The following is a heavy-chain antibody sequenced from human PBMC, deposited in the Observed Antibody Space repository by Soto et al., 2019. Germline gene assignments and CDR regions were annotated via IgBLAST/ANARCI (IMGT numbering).Heavy chain of an antibody. CDR2: IKSKTDGGTT. CDR3: SFQESTTVTMFEY. Sequence: EVQLVESGGGLVKPGGSLRLSCAASGFSFSNVWMSWVRQAPGKGLEWVGRIKSKTDGGTTDYAAPVKGRFTISRDDSKTTLYPQMNSLKTEDTAVYYCSFQESTTVTMFEYWGQGTLVTVSS. V-gene: IGHV3-15*01. D-gene: IGHD4-17*01. J-gene: IGHJ4*02. CDR1: GFSFSNVW.